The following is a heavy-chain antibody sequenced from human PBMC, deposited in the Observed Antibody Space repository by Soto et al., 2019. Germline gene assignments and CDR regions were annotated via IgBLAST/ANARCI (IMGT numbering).Heavy chain of an antibody. Sequence: QVQLVQSGAEVKKPGSSVKVSCKASGGTFSSYTISWVRQAPGQGLEWMGRIIPILGIANYAQKFQGKVTITADKSTSTAYMELSSLRSEDTAVYYCARGSSGWPIDYWGQGTLVTVSS. V-gene: IGHV1-69*02. D-gene: IGHD6-19*01. CDR2: IIPILGIA. CDR1: GGTFSSYT. CDR3: ARGSSGWPIDY. J-gene: IGHJ4*02.